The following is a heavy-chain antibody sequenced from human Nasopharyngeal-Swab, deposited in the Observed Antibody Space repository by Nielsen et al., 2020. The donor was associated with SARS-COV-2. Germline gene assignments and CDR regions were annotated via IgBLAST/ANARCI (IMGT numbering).Heavy chain of an antibody. V-gene: IGHV1-46*01. CDR2: INPSGGST. CDR3: ATPGGGTIDYYYYGMDV. CDR1: GYTFTGYY. D-gene: IGHD1-7*01. Sequence: ASVKVSCKASGYTFTGYYMHWVRQAPGQGLEWMGIINPSGGSTSYAQKFQGRVTMTRDTSTSTVYMELSSLRSEDTAVYYCATPGGGTIDYYYYGMDVWGQGTTVTVSS. J-gene: IGHJ6*02.